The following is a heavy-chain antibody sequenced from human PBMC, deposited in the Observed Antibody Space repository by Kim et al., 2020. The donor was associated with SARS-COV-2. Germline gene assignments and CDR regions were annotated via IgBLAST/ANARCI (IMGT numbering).Heavy chain of an antibody. CDR1: GFTFDDYA. V-gene: IGHV3-9*01. CDR2: ISWNSGSI. D-gene: IGHD3-10*01. Sequence: GGSLRLSCAASGFTFDDYAMHWVRQAPGKGLEWVSGISWNSGSIGYADSVKGRFTISRDNAKNSLYLQMNSLRAEDTALYYCAKDISWLWFGDHYYYGMDVWGQGTTVTVSS. J-gene: IGHJ6*02. CDR3: AKDISWLWFGDHYYYGMDV.